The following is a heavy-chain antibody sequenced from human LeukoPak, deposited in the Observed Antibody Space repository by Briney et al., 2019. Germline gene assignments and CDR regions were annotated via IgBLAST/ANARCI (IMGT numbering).Heavy chain of an antibody. J-gene: IGHJ4*02. CDR1: GFTFGRYS. CDR3: ARDPLYSSGWHDCDS. D-gene: IGHD6-19*01. CDR2: ISGSSSYI. V-gene: IGHV3-21*01. Sequence: PLGGLRLSCAASGFTFGRYSMNWVRQAPGKGLEWVSSISGSSSYIYYADSVKGRFTISRDNAKNSLSLQMNSLRAEDTAVYYCARDPLYSSGWHDCDSWGQGTLVTVSS.